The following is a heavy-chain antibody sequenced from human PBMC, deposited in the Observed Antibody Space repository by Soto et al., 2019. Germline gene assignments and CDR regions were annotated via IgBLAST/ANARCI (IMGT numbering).Heavy chain of an antibody. CDR3: ARTRDYDSSGPTGY. J-gene: IGHJ4*02. CDR1: GGTFSSYA. V-gene: IGHV1-69*13. D-gene: IGHD3-22*01. CDR2: IIPIFGTA. Sequence: SVKFSCKASGGTFSSYAISWVRQAPGQGLEWMGGIIPIFGTANYAQKFQGRVTITADESTSTAYMELSSLRSEDTAVYYCARTRDYDSSGPTGYWGQGTLVTVSS.